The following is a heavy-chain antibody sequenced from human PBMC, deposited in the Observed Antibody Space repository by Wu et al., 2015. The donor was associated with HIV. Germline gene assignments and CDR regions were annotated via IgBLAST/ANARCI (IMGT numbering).Heavy chain of an antibody. CDR1: GYTFTTYE. Sequence: QVQLVQSGAEVKKPGASVKVSCKASGYTFTTYEINWVRQATGQGLEWMGWMNPNSGNTGYAQKFHGRVTMSRNISTTTAHMELSSLTSEDTAVYYCGRRGSWGDRTTIIRGGVDVWGQGTTVSVSS. J-gene: IGHJ6*02. V-gene: IGHV1-8*01. CDR3: GRRGSWGDRTTIIRGGVDV. CDR2: MNPNSGNT. D-gene: IGHD3-10*01.